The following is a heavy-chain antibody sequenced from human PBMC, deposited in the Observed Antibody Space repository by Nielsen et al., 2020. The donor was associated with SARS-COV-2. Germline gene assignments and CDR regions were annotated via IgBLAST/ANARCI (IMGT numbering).Heavy chain of an antibody. CDR2: IYYSGNT. CDR1: GGSFSSTSYF. J-gene: IGHJ4*02. Sequence: SETLSLTCTVSGGSFSSTSYFWGWIRQPPGKGLEWIGTIYYSGNTYFNPSVKSRVTISVDTSKNQFSLKLNSVTAADTAVYYCARPYRDGYNFYYFDYWGQGTLVTVSS. D-gene: IGHD5-24*01. V-gene: IGHV4-39*07. CDR3: ARPYRDGYNFYYFDY.